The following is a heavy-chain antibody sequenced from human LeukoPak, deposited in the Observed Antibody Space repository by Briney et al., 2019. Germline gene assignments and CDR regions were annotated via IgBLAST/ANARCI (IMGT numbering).Heavy chain of an antibody. J-gene: IGHJ4*02. CDR2: ISGSGGST. D-gene: IGHD3-9*01. V-gene: IGHV3-23*01. Sequence: GGSLRLSCAASGFTFSSYGMSWVRQAPGKGLEWVSAISGSGGSTYYADSVKGRFTISRDNSKNTLYLQMNSLRAEDTAVYYCAKDSDFYYDILTGYPLDYWGQGTLVTVSS. CDR3: AKDSDFYYDILTGYPLDY. CDR1: GFTFSSYG.